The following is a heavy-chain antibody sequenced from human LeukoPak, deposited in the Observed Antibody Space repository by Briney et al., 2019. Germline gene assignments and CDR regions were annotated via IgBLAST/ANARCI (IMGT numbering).Heavy chain of an antibody. D-gene: IGHD5-24*01. Sequence: QPGGSLRLSCAASGFTFSSYGMHWVRQAPGKGLEWVAVIWYDGSNKYYADSVKGRFTISRDNSKNTLYLQMNSLRAEDTAVCYCARVEMTNYGMDVWGQGTTVTVSS. CDR3: ARVEMTNYGMDV. CDR1: GFTFSSYG. CDR2: IWYDGSNK. J-gene: IGHJ6*02. V-gene: IGHV3-33*01.